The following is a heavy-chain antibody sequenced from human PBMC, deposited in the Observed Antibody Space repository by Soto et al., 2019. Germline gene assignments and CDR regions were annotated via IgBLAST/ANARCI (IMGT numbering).Heavy chain of an antibody. J-gene: IGHJ4*02. CDR1: GYTFTSYG. CDR2: ISAYNGNT. CDR3: ARDVVRSGYMWVRGYYFDY. V-gene: IGHV1-18*01. Sequence: ASVKVSCKASGYTFTSYGISWVLQAPGQGLEWMGWISAYNGNTNYAQKLQGRVTMTTDTSTSTAYMELRSLRSDDTAVYYCARDVVRSGYMWVRGYYFDYWGQGTLVTVSS. D-gene: IGHD3-22*01.